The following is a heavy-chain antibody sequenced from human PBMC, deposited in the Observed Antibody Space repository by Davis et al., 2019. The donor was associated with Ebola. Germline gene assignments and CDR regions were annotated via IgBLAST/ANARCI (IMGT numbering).Heavy chain of an antibody. CDR3: ARETVAGNYYYYGMDV. J-gene: IGHJ6*02. CDR2: IWYDGSNK. CDR1: GFTFSSYG. V-gene: IGHV3-33*01. D-gene: IGHD6-19*01. Sequence: GESLKISCAASGFTFSSYGMHWVRQAPGKGLEWVAVIWYDGSNKYYADSVKGRFTISRDNSKNTLYLQMNSLRAEDTAVYYCARETVAGNYYYYGMDVWGQGTTVTVSS.